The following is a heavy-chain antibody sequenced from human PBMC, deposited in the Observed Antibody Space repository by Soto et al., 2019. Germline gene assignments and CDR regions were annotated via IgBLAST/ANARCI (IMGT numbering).Heavy chain of an antibody. CDR3: ARDRGYDAHDYYHHAMYV. Sequence: EVQLVESGGGLVKPGGSLRLSCVGSGFTFRSYTMNWVRQAPGKGLEWVSGIRGFSPYTFYADSVKGRFTISRDNAKNSLYLQMNSLRAEDTAVYYGARDRGYDAHDYYHHAMYVWGQVTTITVSS. CDR2: IRGFSPYT. V-gene: IGHV3-21*01. CDR1: GFTFRSYT. J-gene: IGHJ6*01. D-gene: IGHD2-15*01.